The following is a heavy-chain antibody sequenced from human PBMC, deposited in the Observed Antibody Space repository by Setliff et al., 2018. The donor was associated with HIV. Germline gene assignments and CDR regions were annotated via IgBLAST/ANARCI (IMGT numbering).Heavy chain of an antibody. J-gene: IGHJ1*01. D-gene: IGHD3-22*01. Sequence: SETLSLTCSVSGGSISSGIHYWNWIRRHPGKGLEWIGYIDYSGSAYYNPSLESRITISLDRSQNQFSLKLSSVTAADTAVYYCARDPPRYYDSSGYYYPIWGQGTLVTVSS. CDR2: IDYSGSA. V-gene: IGHV4-31*03. CDR3: ARDPPRYYDSSGYYYPI. CDR1: GGSISSGIHY.